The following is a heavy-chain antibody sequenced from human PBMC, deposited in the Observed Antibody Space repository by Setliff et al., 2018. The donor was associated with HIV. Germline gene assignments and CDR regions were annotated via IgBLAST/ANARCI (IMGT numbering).Heavy chain of an antibody. Sequence: SETLSLTCSVSGGPISSGNYYCSWIRQSAGKGLEWIGHIYANGSTNYNPSLKSRVTRSVDRSKNHFSLRLSSVTAADTAAYSCARGRGDIVLLVYTYPPDAWGQGKLVTVPQ. CDR2: IYANGST. CDR1: GGPISSGNYY. D-gene: IGHD2-8*01. CDR3: ARGRGDIVLLVYTYPPDA. J-gene: IGHJ5*02. V-gene: IGHV4-61*09.